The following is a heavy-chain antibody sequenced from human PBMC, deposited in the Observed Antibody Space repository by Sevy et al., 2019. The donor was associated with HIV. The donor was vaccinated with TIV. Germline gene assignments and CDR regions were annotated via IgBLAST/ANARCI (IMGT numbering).Heavy chain of an antibody. V-gene: IGHV3-23*01. CDR2: ISGSGAST. J-gene: IGHJ4*02. D-gene: IGHD3-22*01. Sequence: GGSLRLSCAASGFTFSNYAMSWVRQAPGKGLEWDSCISGSGASTYYADSVKGRFTISRDNSKNTLFLQMNSLRAEDTAVYYCAKDFPYYYDTSGYDRLDYWGQGTLVTVSS. CDR3: AKDFPYYYDTSGYDRLDY. CDR1: GFTFSNYA.